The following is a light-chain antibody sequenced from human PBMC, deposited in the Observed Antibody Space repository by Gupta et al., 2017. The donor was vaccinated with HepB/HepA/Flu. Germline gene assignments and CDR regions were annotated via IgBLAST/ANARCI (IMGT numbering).Light chain of an antibody. CDR1: SSDVGSYDL. CDR2: EVT. V-gene: IGLV2-23*02. Sequence: AALTQPASVSVSPVQSITISFTGTSSDVGSYDLVSLYQRHRGKAPELMIYEVTKRPSGVSYRFSGSKSANTDSLTLSGLQAEDEADYFCCSYGGRSTWVFGGGTKLTVL. J-gene: IGLJ3*02. CDR3: CSYGGRSTWV.